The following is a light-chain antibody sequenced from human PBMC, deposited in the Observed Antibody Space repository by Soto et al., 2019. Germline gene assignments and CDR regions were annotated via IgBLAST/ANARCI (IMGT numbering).Light chain of an antibody. V-gene: IGKV1-27*01. CDR2: AAS. Sequence: DNLISQSPTSVSASVGDRATITCRASQGIRNYVAWYQQIPGKAPKLLIYAASTLQSGVPSRFSGSGSGTDFTLTINGLQPEDVATYSCQKYSSVPVFGPGTKVEIK. J-gene: IGKJ3*01. CDR1: QGIRNY. CDR3: QKYSSVPV.